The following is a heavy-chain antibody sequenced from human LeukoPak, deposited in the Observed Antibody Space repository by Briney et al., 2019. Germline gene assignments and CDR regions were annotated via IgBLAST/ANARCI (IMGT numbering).Heavy chain of an antibody. Sequence: GGSLRLSCAASGFTFSSYSMHSVRQAPGKGLEWVSSISSSSSYIYYADSVRGRFTISRDNAKNSLYLQMNSLRAEDTAVYYCARDRRGYSYGFDYWGQGTLVTVSS. J-gene: IGHJ4*02. CDR3: ARDRRGYSYGFDY. D-gene: IGHD5-18*01. V-gene: IGHV3-21*01. CDR2: ISSSSSYI. CDR1: GFTFSSYS.